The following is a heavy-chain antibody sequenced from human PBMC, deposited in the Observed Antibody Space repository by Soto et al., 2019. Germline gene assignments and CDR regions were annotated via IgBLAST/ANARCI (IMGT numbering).Heavy chain of an antibody. D-gene: IGHD1-20*01. CDR3: AREQYNWKI. J-gene: IGHJ4*02. V-gene: IGHV4-59*01. Sequence: SDTLSLTFSVSGDVIRIYYWTWIRQPPGKGLQWIGYVFQTGNTNYNPSLKSRVTISEDASKNQVSLRLTSVTAADTAVYFCAREQYNWKIWGQGTLVTVSS. CDR1: GDVIRIYY. CDR2: VFQTGNT.